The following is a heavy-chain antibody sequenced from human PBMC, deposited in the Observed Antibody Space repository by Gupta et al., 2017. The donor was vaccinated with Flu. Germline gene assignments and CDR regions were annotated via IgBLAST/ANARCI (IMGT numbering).Heavy chain of an antibody. D-gene: IGHD3-10*02. J-gene: IGHJ4*02. CDR3: VREYVGGHFDY. CDR2: ILPSDSAT. Sequence: QVQLVQSGAEVKRPGTSVKLSCKASGYTFSDYYIHWGRQAPGQGLEWMGRILPSDSATNYPQKFRDRVTITRDTSTTTVYMELSSLRSDDTAAYYCVREYVGGHFDYWGQGTLVTVSS. V-gene: IGHV1-46*01. CDR1: GYTFSDYY.